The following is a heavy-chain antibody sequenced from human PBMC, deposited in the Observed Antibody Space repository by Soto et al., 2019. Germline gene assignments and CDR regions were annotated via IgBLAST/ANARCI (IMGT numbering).Heavy chain of an antibody. CDR1: GYTFTSYG. D-gene: IGHD6-13*01. V-gene: IGHV1-18*01. CDR2: ISAYNGNT. Sequence: QVQLVQSGAEVKKPGASVKVSCKASGYTFTSYGICWVRQAPGQGLEWLGWISAYNGNTNYAQKLQGRVTMTTDTSTSSAYSELMSLRSADTAVYYCARDWVAAGPFDYRGQGTLVTVSS. CDR3: ARDWVAAGPFDY. J-gene: IGHJ4*02.